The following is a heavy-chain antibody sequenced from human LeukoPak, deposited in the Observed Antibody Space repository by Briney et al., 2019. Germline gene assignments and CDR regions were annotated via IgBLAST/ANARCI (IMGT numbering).Heavy chain of an antibody. V-gene: IGHV1-18*01. Sequence: ASVKVSCKASGYTFTSYGISWVRQAPGQGLEWMGWISAYNGNTNYAQKFQGRVTMTRDTSINTAYMDLSRLRSDDTAVYYCARGRNSVYYFNVVAPSYFDYWGQGTLVTVSS. CDR2: ISAYNGNT. CDR1: GYTFTSYG. CDR3: ARGRNSVYYFNVVAPSYFDY. D-gene: IGHD3-22*01. J-gene: IGHJ4*02.